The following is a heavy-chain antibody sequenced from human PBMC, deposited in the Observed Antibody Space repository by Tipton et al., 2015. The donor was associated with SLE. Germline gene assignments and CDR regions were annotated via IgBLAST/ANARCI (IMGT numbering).Heavy chain of an antibody. CDR1: GASISSYY. CDR3: ARAGFSGSYFDIDH. V-gene: IGHV4-59*01. Sequence: TLSLTCTVSGASISSYYWNWIRKAPGKGLEWIGYVHYTGSTNYNPSIKSRVTMSLDTSKNQFSLNLISVTAADTAVYYCARAGFSGSYFDIDHWGQGILVTVSS. J-gene: IGHJ4*02. CDR2: VHYTGST. D-gene: IGHD1-26*01.